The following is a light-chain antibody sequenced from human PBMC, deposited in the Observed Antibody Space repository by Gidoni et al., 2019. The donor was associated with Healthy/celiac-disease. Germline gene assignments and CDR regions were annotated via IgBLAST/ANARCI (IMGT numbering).Light chain of an antibody. Sequence: EMVLTQSPGTMSSPPGGRATISCRASQSVSSSYLAWYQQNPGQAPRLLIYGASSRATGIPDRFSGSGSGTDFTLTISSLEPEDFAVYYCQQYGSSQITFGQGTRLEIK. CDR2: GAS. CDR1: QSVSSSY. CDR3: QQYGSSQIT. V-gene: IGKV3-20*01. J-gene: IGKJ5*01.